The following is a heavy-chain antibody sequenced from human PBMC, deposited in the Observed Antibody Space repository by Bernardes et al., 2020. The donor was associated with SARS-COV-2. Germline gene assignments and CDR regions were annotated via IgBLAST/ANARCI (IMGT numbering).Heavy chain of an antibody. V-gene: IGHV3-7*01. CDR1: GFTFSNYW. CDR2: IKEDGSEK. J-gene: IGHJ5*02. CDR3: ARDVVGKEDL. Sequence: GGSLRLSCTTSGFTFSNYWMKWVRQAPGKGLEWVANIKEDGSEKYYVESVKGRFTISRDNAKNTLFLQMNSLRAEDTAVYYCARDVVGKEDLWGQGTLVTVSS. D-gene: IGHD2-15*01.